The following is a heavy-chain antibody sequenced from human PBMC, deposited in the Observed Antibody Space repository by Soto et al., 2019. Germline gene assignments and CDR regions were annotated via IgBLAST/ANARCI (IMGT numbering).Heavy chain of an antibody. CDR3: AKDHTEADAFEI. Sequence: PAETLSLTCVVSGGSISSEDWLRLSRQAPGKGLEWVGEASHSGITNYNPSLKSRATISVDLSMNQFSLKLDSVTAADTAVYYCAKDHTEADAFEIWGQGIMVTVSS. CDR2: ASHSGIT. V-gene: IGHV4-4*02. D-gene: IGHD2-8*02. CDR1: GGSISSEDW. J-gene: IGHJ3*02.